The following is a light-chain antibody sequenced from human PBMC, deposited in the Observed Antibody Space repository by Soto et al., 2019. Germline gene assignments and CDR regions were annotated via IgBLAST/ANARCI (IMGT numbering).Light chain of an antibody. V-gene: IGLV1-47*01. Sequence: QSVLTQPPSASGTPGQRVTISCSGSSSNIGSNYVYWYQQLPGTAPKLLIYRNNQRPSGVPDRFSGSKSGTSASLAISGLRSEDEADYYCQSYDSSFVLFGGGTKLTVL. J-gene: IGLJ2*01. CDR2: RNN. CDR3: QSYDSSFVL. CDR1: SSNIGSNY.